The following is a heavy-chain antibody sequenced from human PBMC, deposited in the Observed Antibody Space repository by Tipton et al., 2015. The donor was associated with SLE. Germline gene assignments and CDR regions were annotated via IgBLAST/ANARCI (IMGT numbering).Heavy chain of an antibody. Sequence: LRLSCTVSGGSISSYYWGWIRQPPGKGLEWIGYIYYSGSTNYNPSLKSRVTISVDTSKNQFSLKLSSVTAADTAVYYCARERGRIAAAVNYWYFDLWGRGTLVTVSS. CDR1: GGSISSYY. D-gene: IGHD6-13*01. V-gene: IGHV4-59*01. CDR3: ARERGRIAAAVNYWYFDL. J-gene: IGHJ2*01. CDR2: IYYSGST.